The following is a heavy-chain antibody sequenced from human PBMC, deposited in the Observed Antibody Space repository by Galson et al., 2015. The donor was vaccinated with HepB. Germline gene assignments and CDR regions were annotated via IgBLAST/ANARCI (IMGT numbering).Heavy chain of an antibody. CDR3: ARERIVCGGECYSAFDI. CDR2: ISYGGNNK. J-gene: IGHJ3*02. D-gene: IGHD2-21*01. CDR1: GFTFRSYA. Sequence: SLRLSCAASGFTFRSYAIHWVRRAPVKVLEWVAVISYGGNNKHYADSVKGRFTISRYNSKNTLYLQMNSLRTEDTPVYYCARERIVCGGECYSAFDIWGQGTIVAVS. V-gene: IGHV3-30-3*01.